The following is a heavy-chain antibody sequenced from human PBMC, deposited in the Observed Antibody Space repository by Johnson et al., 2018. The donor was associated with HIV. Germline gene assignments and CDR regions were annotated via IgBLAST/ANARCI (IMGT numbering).Heavy chain of an antibody. D-gene: IGHD6-19*01. CDR1: RFTFSRYG. CDR2: IPYDGSNT. CDR3: AKLRGGSGCGDAFDV. V-gene: IGHV3-30*18. Sequence: QVQLVESGGGVVQPGRSLRLSCAASRFTFSRYGMHWVRQAPGKGLEWVAVIPYDGSNTYYADSVKGRFTISRDNSKNTVYLQMNSLRAEDTAVYYCAKLRGGSGCGDAFDVWGQGTMVTVSS. J-gene: IGHJ3*01.